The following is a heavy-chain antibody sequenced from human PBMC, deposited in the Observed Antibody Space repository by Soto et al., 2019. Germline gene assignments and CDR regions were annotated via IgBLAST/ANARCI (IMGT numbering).Heavy chain of an antibody. D-gene: IGHD3-3*01. J-gene: IGHJ6*02. CDR3: ARDRLHDFWSGYYSYYYYGMDV. V-gene: IGHV4-4*07. CDR2: IYTSGST. CDR1: GGSISSYY. Sequence: PSETLSLTCTVSGGSISSYYRSWIRQPAGKGLEWIGRIYTSGSTNYNPSLKSRVTMSVDTSKNQFSLKLSSVTAADTAVYYCARDRLHDFWSGYYSYYYYGMDVWGQGTTVTVSS.